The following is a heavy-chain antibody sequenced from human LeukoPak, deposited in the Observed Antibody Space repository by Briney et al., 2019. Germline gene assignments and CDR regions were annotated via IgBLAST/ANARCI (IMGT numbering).Heavy chain of an antibody. CDR1: GYTFTAYY. Sequence: ASVKVSCKASGYTFTAYYIHWVRQAPGQGLEWMGRINPNSGGTNYAQKFQGRVTMTRDTSISTAYMELARLRSDDTAVYYCVPTSNWPYFDYWGQGTQVTVSS. D-gene: IGHD6-13*01. V-gene: IGHV1-2*06. CDR3: VPTSNWPYFDY. CDR2: INPNSGGT. J-gene: IGHJ4*02.